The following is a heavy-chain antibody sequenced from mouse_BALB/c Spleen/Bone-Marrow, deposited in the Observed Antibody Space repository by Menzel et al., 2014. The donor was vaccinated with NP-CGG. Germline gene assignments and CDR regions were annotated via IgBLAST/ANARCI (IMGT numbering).Heavy chain of an antibody. D-gene: IGHD1-1*01. Sequence: DVHLVVSGGGLVQPGCSLKLSCAASGFDFSRYWLSWVRQAPGKGLEWIGEINPDSSTINYTPSLKDKFIISRDNAKNTLYLQMSKVRSEDTALYYCARLNYYGNLFVWGAGTTVAVSS. CDR1: GFDFSRYW. V-gene: IGHV4-1*02. CDR3: ARLNYYGNLFV. J-gene: IGHJ1*01. CDR2: INPDSSTI.